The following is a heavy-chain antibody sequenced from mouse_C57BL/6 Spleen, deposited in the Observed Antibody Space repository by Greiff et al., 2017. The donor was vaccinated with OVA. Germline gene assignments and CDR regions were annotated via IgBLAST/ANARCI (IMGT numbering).Heavy chain of an antibody. Sequence: VQLQQSGPELVKPGASVKIPCKASGYTFTDYNMDWVKQSHGKSLEWIGDINPNNGGTIYNQKFKGKATLTVDKSSSTAYMELRSLTSEDTAVYYCARGGYYGSSYGYYAMDYWGQGTSVTVSS. V-gene: IGHV1-18*01. D-gene: IGHD1-1*01. CDR2: INPNNGGT. CDR3: ARGGYYGSSYGYYAMDY. J-gene: IGHJ4*01. CDR1: GYTFTDYN.